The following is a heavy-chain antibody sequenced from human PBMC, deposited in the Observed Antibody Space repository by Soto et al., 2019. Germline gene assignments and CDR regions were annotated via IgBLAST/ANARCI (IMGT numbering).Heavy chain of an antibody. D-gene: IGHD3-22*01. J-gene: IGHJ4*02. V-gene: IGHV3-7*01. CDR3: TRNQVKADY. Sequence: EVQLVESGGDLVQPGGSLRLSCVASGFALSSFWMTWVRQAPGKGLEWVAKIKGDGSEQNYVDSGRGRFTNSRDNAKKSVYLQMNSLRVDGTAVYFCTRNQVKADYWGQGTLVTVSS. CDR1: GFALSSFW. CDR2: IKGDGSEQ.